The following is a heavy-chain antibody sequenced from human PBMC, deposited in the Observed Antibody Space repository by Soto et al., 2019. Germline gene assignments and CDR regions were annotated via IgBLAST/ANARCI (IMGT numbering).Heavy chain of an antibody. Sequence: NPVGSLRLSCAASGFTFSDYYMSWIRQAPGKGLEWVSYISSSGSTIYYADSVKGRFTISRDNAKNSLYLQMNSLRAEDTAVYYCARGGPYYDFWSGPGWFDPWGQGTLVTVSS. CDR1: GFTFSDYY. V-gene: IGHV3-11*01. CDR2: ISSSGSTI. D-gene: IGHD3-3*01. J-gene: IGHJ5*02. CDR3: ARGGPYYDFWSGPGWFDP.